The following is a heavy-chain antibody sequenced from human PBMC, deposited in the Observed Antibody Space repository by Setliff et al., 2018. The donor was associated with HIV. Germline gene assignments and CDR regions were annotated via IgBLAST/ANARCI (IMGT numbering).Heavy chain of an antibody. CDR2: IYWDDDK. J-gene: IGHJ4*02. Sequence: SGPTLVNPTQTLTPTCAFSGSSLTTSAVGVGWIRQPPGKALEWLALIYWDDDKRYRSSLKSRLTITKDTSKNQVVLTMTNMDPVDTATYYCAHSLYCSSSNCSGLLFDYWGQGTLVTVSS. D-gene: IGHD2-2*01. V-gene: IGHV2-5*02. CDR1: GSSLTTSAVG. CDR3: AHSLYCSSSNCSGLLFDY.